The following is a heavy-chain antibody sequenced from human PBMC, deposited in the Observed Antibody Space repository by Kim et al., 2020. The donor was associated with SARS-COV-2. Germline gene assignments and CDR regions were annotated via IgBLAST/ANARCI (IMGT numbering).Heavy chain of an antibody. CDR2: INAGNGNT. J-gene: IGHJ4*02. CDR3: ASSWGAAAGTFPFDY. V-gene: IGHV1-3*01. D-gene: IGHD6-13*01. CDR1: GYTFTSYA. Sequence: ASVKVSCKASGYTFTSYAMHWVRQAPGQRLEWMGWINAGNGNTKYSQKFQGRVTITRDTSASTAYMELSSLRSEDTAVYYCASSWGAAAGTFPFDYWGQGTLVTVSS.